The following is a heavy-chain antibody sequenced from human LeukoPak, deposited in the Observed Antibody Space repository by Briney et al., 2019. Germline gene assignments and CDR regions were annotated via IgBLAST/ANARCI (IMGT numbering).Heavy chain of an antibody. CDR3: ARLIRYYDSSGYYSYPFDY. V-gene: IGHV4-38-2*02. CDR1: GYSISNGYY. CDR2: IYHSGST. D-gene: IGHD3-22*01. J-gene: IGHJ4*02. Sequence: SETLSLTCTVSGYSISNGYYWGWIRQPPGKGLEWIGNIYHSGSTYYNPSLKSRVTISVDTSKNQFSLKLSSVTAADTAVYYCARLIRYYDSSGYYSYPFDYWGQGTLVTVSS.